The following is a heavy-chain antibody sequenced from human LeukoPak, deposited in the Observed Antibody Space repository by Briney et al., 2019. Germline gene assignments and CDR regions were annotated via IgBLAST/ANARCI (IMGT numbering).Heavy chain of an antibody. CDR3: ARDGEISLWFDP. CDR1: GGTFSSYT. J-gene: IGHJ5*02. D-gene: IGHD7-27*01. V-gene: IGHV1-69*04. Sequence: ASVKVSCKASGGTFSSYTISWVRQAPGQGLEWMGRIIHILGIANYAQKFQGRVTITADKSTSTAYMELSSLRSEDTAVYYCARDGEISLWFDPWGQGTLVTVSS. CDR2: IIHILGIA.